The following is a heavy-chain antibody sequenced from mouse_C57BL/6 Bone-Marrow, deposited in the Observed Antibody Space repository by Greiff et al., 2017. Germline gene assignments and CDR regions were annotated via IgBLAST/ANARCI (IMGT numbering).Heavy chain of an antibody. CDR2: IYPGNSDT. V-gene: IGHV1-5*01. CDR3: ARGLMHWYFSV. CDR1: GYTFTSYW. Sequence: VQLQQSGTELARPGASVKMSCKTSGYTFTSYWMHWVKQRPGQGLEWIGAIYPGNSDTSYNQKFKGKAKLTAVTSASTAYMELSSLTNEDSAVYYCARGLMHWYFSVWGTGTTVTVTS. D-gene: IGHD6-5*01. J-gene: IGHJ1*03.